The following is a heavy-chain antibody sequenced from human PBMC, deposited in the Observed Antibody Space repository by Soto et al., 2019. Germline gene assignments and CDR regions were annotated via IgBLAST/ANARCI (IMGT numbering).Heavy chain of an antibody. CDR2: VYSGGAT. J-gene: IGHJ4*02. V-gene: IGHV3-53*02. Sequence: QLVETGGGLIQPGTSLTLSCAASGFSVSRNYMTWVRQAPGKGLEWVSFVYSGGATFYADFVKGRFILSRDDSQNTMYLQMNNLRAEDTAVYYCARVPGRLWGRGTLVTVAS. D-gene: IGHD3-10*01. CDR1: GFSVSRNY. CDR3: ARVPGRL.